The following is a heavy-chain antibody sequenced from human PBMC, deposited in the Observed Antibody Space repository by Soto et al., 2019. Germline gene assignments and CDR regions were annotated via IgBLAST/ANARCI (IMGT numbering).Heavy chain of an antibody. CDR3: AGGDYYHSSGYYFYYYTMDV. D-gene: IGHD3-22*01. CDR1: GGSISSSSYY. V-gene: IGHV4-39*01. Sequence: SETLSLTCTVSGGSISSSSYYWGWIRQPLGKGLEWIGSIYYSGSTYYNPSLKSRVTISVDTSKNQFSLKLSSVTAADTAVYYCAGGDYYHSSGYYFYYYTMDVWGQGTTVTVSS. CDR2: IYYSGST. J-gene: IGHJ6*02.